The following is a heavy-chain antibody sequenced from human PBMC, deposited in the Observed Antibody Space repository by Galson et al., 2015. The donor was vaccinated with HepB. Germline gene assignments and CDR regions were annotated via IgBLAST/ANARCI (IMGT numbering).Heavy chain of an antibody. CDR3: ARLADYYDTSDY. V-gene: IGHV1-2*02. D-gene: IGHD3-22*01. J-gene: IGHJ4*02. CDR2: INPKNGDT. CDR1: GYTFTSYY. Sequence: SGYTFTSYYMHWVRQAPGQGLEWMGWINPKNGDTNYAQKFQGRVTITRDTSINTAYMDLTRLTSDDTAVYYCARLADYYDTSDYWGQGTLVTVSS.